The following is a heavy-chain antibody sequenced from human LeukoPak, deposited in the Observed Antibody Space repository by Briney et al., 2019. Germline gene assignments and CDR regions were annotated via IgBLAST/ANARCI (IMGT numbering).Heavy chain of an antibody. Sequence: ASVKVSCKASGYTFTSYGISWVRQAPGQGLEWMGWISAYNGNTNYAQKLQGRVTMTTDTSTSTACMELRSLRSDDTAVYYCARSSGYYGPHYYYYGMDVWGQGTTVTVSS. CDR3: ARSSGYYGPHYYYYGMDV. D-gene: IGHD3-22*01. CDR2: ISAYNGNT. CDR1: GYTFTSYG. V-gene: IGHV1-18*01. J-gene: IGHJ6*02.